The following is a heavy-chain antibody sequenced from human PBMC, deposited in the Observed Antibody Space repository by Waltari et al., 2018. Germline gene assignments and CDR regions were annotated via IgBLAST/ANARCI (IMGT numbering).Heavy chain of an antibody. CDR3: ARWRYGSGSYEDY. D-gene: IGHD3-10*01. CDR1: GFTFSSHS. CDR2: ISSSSSYI. V-gene: IGHV3-21*01. J-gene: IGHJ4*02. Sequence: EVQLVESGGGLVKPGGSLRLSCAASGFTFSSHSMNWVRQAPGKGLEWVSSISSSSSYIYYADSVKGRFTISRDNAKNSLYLQMNSLRAEDTAVYYCARWRYGSGSYEDYWGQGTLVTVSS.